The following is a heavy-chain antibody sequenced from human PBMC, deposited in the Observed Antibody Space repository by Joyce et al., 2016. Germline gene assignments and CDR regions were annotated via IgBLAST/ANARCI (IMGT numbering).Heavy chain of an antibody. CDR3: ARSRQIYIYGYHYYGMDV. J-gene: IGHJ6*02. Sequence: QVQLVESGGGVVQPGRSLRLSCAASGFTFISYAMHWVGQGPGKGLEWVAVISYDGSNKYYADSVKGRFTISRDNSKNTLYLQMNSLRPEDTAVYYCARSRQIYIYGYHYYGMDVWGQGTTVTVSS. CDR1: GFTFISYA. CDR2: ISYDGSNK. V-gene: IGHV3-30*04. D-gene: IGHD5-18*01.